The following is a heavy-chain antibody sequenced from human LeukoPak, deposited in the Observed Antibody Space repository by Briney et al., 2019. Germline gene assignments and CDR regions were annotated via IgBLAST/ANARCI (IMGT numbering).Heavy chain of an antibody. D-gene: IGHD6-19*01. V-gene: IGHV3-23*01. CDR2: ISDSGGST. Sequence: GGSLRLSCAASGFTFSTYAMNWVRQAPGKGLEWVSAISDSGGSTYYADSVKGRFTISRDNSKNTLYLQMNSLRAEDTAVYYCARDSSGWYGWFDPWGQGTLVTVSS. CDR3: ARDSSGWYGWFDP. J-gene: IGHJ5*02. CDR1: GFTFSTYA.